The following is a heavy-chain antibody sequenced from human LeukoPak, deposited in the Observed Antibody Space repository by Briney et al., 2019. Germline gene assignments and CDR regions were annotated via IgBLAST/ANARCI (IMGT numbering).Heavy chain of an antibody. D-gene: IGHD1-7*01. Sequence: GASVKVSCKASGYTFTSYGISWVRQAPGQGLEWMGWISVYNGNTNYAQKLQGRVTITADKSTSTAYMELNSLRSEDTAVYYCARNLGLELKNWFDPWGQGTLVTVSS. J-gene: IGHJ5*02. CDR3: ARNLGLELKNWFDP. V-gene: IGHV1-18*01. CDR1: GYTFTSYG. CDR2: ISVYNGNT.